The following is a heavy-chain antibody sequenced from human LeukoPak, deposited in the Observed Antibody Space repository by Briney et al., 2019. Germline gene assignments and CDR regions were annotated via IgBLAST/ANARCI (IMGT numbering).Heavy chain of an antibody. V-gene: IGHV3-23*01. D-gene: IGHD7-27*01. Sequence: GGSLRLSCAASGFTFSSYARSWVRQAPGKGLEWLSTIGGGGENTYYADSVRGRFTISRDNSKDTVYLQMKSLRAEDTAVYFCAQVLTGSQAYGGQGTLVTVSS. CDR3: AQVLTGSQAY. CDR1: GFTFSSYA. J-gene: IGHJ4*02. CDR2: IGGGGENT.